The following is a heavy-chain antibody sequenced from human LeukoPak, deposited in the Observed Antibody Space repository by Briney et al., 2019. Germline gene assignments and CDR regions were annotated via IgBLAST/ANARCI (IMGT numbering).Heavy chain of an antibody. Sequence: SETLSLTCAVYGGSFSGYYWSWIRQPPGKGLEWIGEINHSGSTNYNPSLKSRVTISVDTAKNQFSLKLSSVPAAGTAVYYYATGSDRIAARRSFDYWGQGTLVTVSS. V-gene: IGHV4-34*01. CDR2: INHSGST. J-gene: IGHJ4*02. CDR3: ATGSDRIAARRSFDY. D-gene: IGHD6-6*01. CDR1: GGSFSGYY.